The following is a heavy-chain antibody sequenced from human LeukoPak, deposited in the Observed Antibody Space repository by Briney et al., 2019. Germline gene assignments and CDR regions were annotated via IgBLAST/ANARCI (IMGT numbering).Heavy chain of an antibody. J-gene: IGHJ5*02. D-gene: IGHD3-22*01. CDR2: INHSGST. V-gene: IGHV4-34*01. CDR1: GGSFSGYY. CDR3: ARYFPHYYDSSGYPGGFDP. Sequence: SETLSLTCAVYGGSFSGYYWSWIRQPPGKGLEWIGEINHSGSTNYNPSLKSRVTISVDTSKNQFSLKLSSVTAADTAVYYCARYFPHYYDSSGYPGGFDPWGQGTLVTVS.